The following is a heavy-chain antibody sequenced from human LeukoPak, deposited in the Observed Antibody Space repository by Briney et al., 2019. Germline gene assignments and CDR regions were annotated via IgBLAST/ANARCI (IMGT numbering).Heavy chain of an antibody. CDR2: ISGDGGSS. D-gene: IGHD1-26*01. CDR3: ARDLGGSGRNWASNWFDP. V-gene: IGHV3-43*02. Sequence: GGSLRLSCGASGFTFGDYPMHWVRQAPGKGLEWVSLISGDGGSSFQADSVRGRFTISRDNSKKSLYLQMNSLRSEDTAMYYCARDLGGSGRNWASNWFDPWGQGTLVTVSS. CDR1: GFTFGDYP. J-gene: IGHJ5*02.